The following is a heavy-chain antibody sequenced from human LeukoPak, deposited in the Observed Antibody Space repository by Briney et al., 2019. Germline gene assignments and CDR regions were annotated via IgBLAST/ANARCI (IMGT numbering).Heavy chain of an antibody. CDR3: ARDLGRIAVAGTLAY. CDR2: INPNSGGT. D-gene: IGHD6-19*01. Sequence: GASVKVSCKASGYTFTGYYMHWVRQAPGQGLEWMGWINPNSGGTNYAQKFQGWVTMTRDTSISTAYMELSRLRSDDTAVCYCARDLGRIAVAGTLAYWGQGTLVTVSS. V-gene: IGHV1-2*04. J-gene: IGHJ4*02. CDR1: GYTFTGYY.